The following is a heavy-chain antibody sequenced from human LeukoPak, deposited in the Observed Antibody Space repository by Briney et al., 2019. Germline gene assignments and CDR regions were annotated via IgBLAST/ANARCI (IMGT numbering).Heavy chain of an antibody. V-gene: IGHV1-69*04. D-gene: IGHD5/OR15-5a*01. CDR2: IIPILGIA. J-gene: IGHJ4*02. CDR3: ARSGPYIYDHDY. Sequence: GASVKVSCKASGGTFSSYAISWVRQAPGQGLEWMGRIIPILGIANYAQKFQGRVTITADKSTSTAYMELSSLRSEDTAVYYCARSGPYIYDHDYWGQGTMVTVSS. CDR1: GGTFSSYA.